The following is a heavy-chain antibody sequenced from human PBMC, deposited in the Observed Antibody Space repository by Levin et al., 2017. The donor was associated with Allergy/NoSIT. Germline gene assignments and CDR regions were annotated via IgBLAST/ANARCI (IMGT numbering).Heavy chain of an antibody. D-gene: IGHD6-19*01. CDR1: GYTFIDYY. CDR3: ATEISGWFFY. Sequence: ASVKVSCKASGYTFIDYYMHWVRQAPGQGLEWMGWINPNSGGTKHAQKFQGRVTMARDTSITTAYMELNSLKADDTAVYYCATEISGWFFYWGQGTLVTVSS. CDR2: INPNSGGT. V-gene: IGHV1-2*02. J-gene: IGHJ4*02.